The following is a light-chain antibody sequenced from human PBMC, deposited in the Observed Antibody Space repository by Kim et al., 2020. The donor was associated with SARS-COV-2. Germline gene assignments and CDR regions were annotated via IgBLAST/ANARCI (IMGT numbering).Light chain of an antibody. V-gene: IGKV3-20*01. Sequence: EIVLTQSPGTLSLAPEERATLSCRASQTISNNYIAWYQQTPGQAPRILIYAASTRATDTPDRFSGSGSGTDFTLTISRLEPEDFAVYYCQQYGSSLYTFGQGTKLEI. J-gene: IGKJ2*01. CDR3: QQYGSSLYT. CDR2: AAS. CDR1: QTISNNY.